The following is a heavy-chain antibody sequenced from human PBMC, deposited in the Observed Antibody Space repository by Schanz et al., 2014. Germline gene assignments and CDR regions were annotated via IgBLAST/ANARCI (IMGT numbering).Heavy chain of an antibody. CDR1: GSTFNVYW. J-gene: IGHJ3*02. Sequence: EVPLVESGGGLVQPWGSLRLSCADSGSTFNVYWMTWVRQAPGMGLEWVANINHDGSDKYYVDSVKGRFTISRDNVKNSLYLQMSSLRVEDTAVYFCARAGGYGGAFDIWGQGTVVTVSS. D-gene: IGHD4-17*01. CDR3: ARAGGYGGAFDI. V-gene: IGHV3-7*01. CDR2: INHDGSDK.